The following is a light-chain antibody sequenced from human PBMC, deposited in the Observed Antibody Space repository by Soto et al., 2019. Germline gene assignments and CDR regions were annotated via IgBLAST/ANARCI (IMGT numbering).Light chain of an antibody. J-gene: IGKJ1*01. CDR2: KAS. CDR1: QSISGS. V-gene: IGKV1-5*03. CDR3: QQYNTYWA. Sequence: DIQMTQSPSTLSASVGDRVTITCRASQSISGSLAWYQQKPGKAPKLLIYKASTLESGVPSRFSGSGSGTEFTLTISSLQPDDFATYYYQQYNTYWAFVQGTKVEIK.